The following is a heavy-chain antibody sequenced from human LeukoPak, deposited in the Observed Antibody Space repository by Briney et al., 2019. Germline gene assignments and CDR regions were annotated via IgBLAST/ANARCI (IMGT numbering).Heavy chain of an antibody. Sequence: GGALILSCAASGFTLSSYRMSWVPQAPGKGVEWEPNIKQDGSEQYYVDSVKGGLTISRDNAKNSLYMQMNNLRAEDTAVYYCARTREYDFWSGYYNPGDYWGKGTLVTVSS. D-gene: IGHD3-3*01. CDR1: GFTLSSYR. CDR3: ARTREYDFWSGYYNPGDY. J-gene: IGHJ4*02. CDR2: IKQDGSEQ. V-gene: IGHV3-7*01.